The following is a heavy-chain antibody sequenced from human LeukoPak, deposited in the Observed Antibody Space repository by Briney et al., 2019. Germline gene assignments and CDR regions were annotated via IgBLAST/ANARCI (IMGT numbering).Heavy chain of an antibody. V-gene: IGHV4-34*01. CDR2: INHSGST. CDR3: ARRTYYYYMDV. CDR1: GGSFSGYN. Sequence: PSETLSLTCAVYGGSFSGYNWSWIRKPPGKGLEWIGEINHSGSTNYNPSLKSRVTISVDTSKNQFSLKLSSVTAADTAVYYCARRTYYYYMDVWGKGTTVTVSS. J-gene: IGHJ6*03.